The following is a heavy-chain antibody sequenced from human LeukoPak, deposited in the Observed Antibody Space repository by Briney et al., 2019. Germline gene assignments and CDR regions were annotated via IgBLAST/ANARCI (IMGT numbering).Heavy chain of an antibody. D-gene: IGHD4-17*01. J-gene: IGHJ4*02. CDR2: IYSGGST. V-gene: IGHV3-53*04. CDR1: GFTVSSNY. CDR3: ARVNNDSGDYGGVFFDY. Sequence: PGGSLRLSCAASGFTVSSNYMSWVRQAPGKGLEWVSVIYSGGSTYYADSVKDRFTISRHNSMNTLYLQMNSLRAENTAVYYCARVNNDSGDYGGVFFDYWGQGTLVTVSS.